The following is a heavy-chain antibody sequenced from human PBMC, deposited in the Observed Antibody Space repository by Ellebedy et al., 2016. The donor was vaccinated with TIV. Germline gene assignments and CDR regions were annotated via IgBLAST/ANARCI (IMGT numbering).Heavy chain of an antibody. CDR2: MNPNSGNT. D-gene: IGHD3-16*01. CDR3: ARAPHSSMITFGGVSALFDY. J-gene: IGHJ4*02. V-gene: IGHV1-8*01. Sequence: AASVKVSCKASGYTFTSYDINWVRQATGQGLEWLGWMNPNSGNTGYAQKFQGRVTLTRDTSISTAYMELTSLTFEDTAVYYCARAPHSSMITFGGVSALFDYWGQGTLVTVSS. CDR1: GYTFTSYD.